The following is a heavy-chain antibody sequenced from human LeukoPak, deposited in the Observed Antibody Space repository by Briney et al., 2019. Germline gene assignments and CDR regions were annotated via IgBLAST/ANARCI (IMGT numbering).Heavy chain of an antibody. Sequence: SSETLSLTCTVSGGSISSYYWSWIRQPPGKGLEWFGWFHDSRGTNYNPSLKSLVTLSLDTSKNQFFLKLNSVTAADTAVYYCARGDPSGRPGIGFDYWGQGTLVTVSS. CDR3: ARGDPSGRPGIGFDY. CDR2: FHDSRGT. CDR1: GGSISSYY. J-gene: IGHJ4*02. V-gene: IGHV4-59*01. D-gene: IGHD1-26*01.